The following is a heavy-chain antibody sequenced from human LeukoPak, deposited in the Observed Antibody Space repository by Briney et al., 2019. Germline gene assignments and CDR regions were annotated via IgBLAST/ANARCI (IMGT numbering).Heavy chain of an antibody. D-gene: IGHD1-1*01. J-gene: IGHJ5*02. CDR1: GYXFSGYY. V-gene: IGHV1-2*02. CDR3: AREAETTLNWFDP. CDR2: INPNSGGT. Sequence: GASVKLSCKASGYXFSGYYIHWVRQAPGPGLELMGWINPNSGGTKYAQKFQGRVTMTRDTSISTAYMELSRLRSDDTAVYYCAREAETTLNWFDPWGQGTLVTVSS.